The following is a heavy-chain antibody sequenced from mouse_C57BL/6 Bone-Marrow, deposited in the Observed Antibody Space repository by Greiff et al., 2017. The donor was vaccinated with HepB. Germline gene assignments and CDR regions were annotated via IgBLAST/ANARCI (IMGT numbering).Heavy chain of an antibody. Sequence: DVMLVESGGGLVQPGGSMILSCAASGFTFSDALMVWVRQSPEYGLVWVAEIRNKANNHATYYAVSVKGRFTISRDDSKSSVYLQMNSLRAEDTGIYYCTDYVVGFDVLGTGTTVTVSS. D-gene: IGHD1-1*01. J-gene: IGHJ1*03. CDR3: TDYVVGFDV. V-gene: IGHV6-6*01. CDR1: GFTFSDAL. CDR2: IRNKANNHAT.